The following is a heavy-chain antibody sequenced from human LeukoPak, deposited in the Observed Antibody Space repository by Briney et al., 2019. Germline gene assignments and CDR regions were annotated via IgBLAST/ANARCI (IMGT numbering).Heavy chain of an antibody. D-gene: IGHD1-14*01. V-gene: IGHV1-46*01. J-gene: IGHJ4*02. CDR3: TREVMDNLRFDY. Sequence: ASVKVSCKASGYTFTSYYMHWVRQAPGQGLEWMGIINPSGGDTSYAQKFQGRLTMTRDTSTNTVYMELTSLRSEDTAVYYCTREVMDNLRFDYWGQGTLVTVSS. CDR2: INPSGGDT. CDR1: GYTFTSYY.